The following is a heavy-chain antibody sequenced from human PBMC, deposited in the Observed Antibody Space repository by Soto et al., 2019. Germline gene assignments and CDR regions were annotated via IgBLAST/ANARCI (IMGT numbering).Heavy chain of an antibody. J-gene: IGHJ3*02. V-gene: IGHV3-7*01. D-gene: IGHD3-22*01. CDR2: IKDDGSET. Sequence: PGGSLRLSCAASGFTFSSYWMSWVLQAPGRGLECVAKIKDDGSETYHVDSVRGRFTISRDNAKNSLYLQMNSLRAEDTALYYCAKMSYYDSSGPLGGPFDIWGQGTMVTVSS. CDR1: GFTFSSYW. CDR3: AKMSYYDSSGPLGGPFDI.